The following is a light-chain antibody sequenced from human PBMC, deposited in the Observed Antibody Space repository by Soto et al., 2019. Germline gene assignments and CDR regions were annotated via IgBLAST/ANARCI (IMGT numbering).Light chain of an antibody. J-gene: IGKJ5*01. Sequence: IVMTHSPATLSVSPWERASLSFRSSQSISRNLAWYQRKPGQAPRLLIYGASTRATGIPARFSGSGSGTDFTLTISSLQSEDFAIYYCQEYDDWPPWKFGQGTRLEIK. V-gene: IGKV3-15*01. CDR1: QSISRN. CDR2: GAS. CDR3: QEYDDWPPWK.